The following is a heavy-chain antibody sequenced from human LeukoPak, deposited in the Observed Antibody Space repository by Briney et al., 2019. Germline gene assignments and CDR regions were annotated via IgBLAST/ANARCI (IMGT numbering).Heavy chain of an antibody. J-gene: IGHJ4*02. D-gene: IGHD5-12*01. CDR3: TRDSSGYDWFYDC. CDR1: GGSISSYY. Sequence: SETLSLTCTVSGGSISSYYWSWIRQPPGKGLEWIGYIYYSGSTSYNPSLKSRVTMSVDTSKNQFSLMLSSVTAADTAVYYCTRDSSGYDWFYDCWGQGTLVTVSS. V-gene: IGHV4-59*12. CDR2: IYYSGST.